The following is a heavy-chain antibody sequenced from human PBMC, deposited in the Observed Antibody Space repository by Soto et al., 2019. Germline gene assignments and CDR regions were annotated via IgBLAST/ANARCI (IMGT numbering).Heavy chain of an antibody. Sequence: GGSLRLSCAASGFTFSSYGMHWVRQAPGKGLEWVAVISYDGSNKYYADSVKGRFTISRDNSKNTLYLQMNSLRAEDTAVYYCAKDDCGDYFHAFDIWGQGTMVTVSS. CDR2: ISYDGSNK. CDR3: AKDDCGDYFHAFDI. CDR1: GFTFSSYG. V-gene: IGHV3-30*18. D-gene: IGHD4-17*01. J-gene: IGHJ3*02.